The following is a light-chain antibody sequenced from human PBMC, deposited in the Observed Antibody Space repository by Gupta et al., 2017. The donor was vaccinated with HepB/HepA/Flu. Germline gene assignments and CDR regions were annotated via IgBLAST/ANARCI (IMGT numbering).Light chain of an antibody. J-gene: IGLJ3*02. CDR3: CSYAGAYWV. V-gene: IGLV2-11*01. Sequence: QSALTQPRSVSGSPGQSVTISCTGTSRDIGGNKFLSWYQQHQGKSPKMMIYDVNKRPSGVPDRFSGSKSGYTASLTLSGLQAEDEADYYCCSYAGAYWVFGGGTKLTVL. CDR2: DVN. CDR1: SRDIGGNKF.